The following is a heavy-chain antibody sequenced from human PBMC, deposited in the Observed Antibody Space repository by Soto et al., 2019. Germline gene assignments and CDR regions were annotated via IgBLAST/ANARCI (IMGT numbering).Heavy chain of an antibody. V-gene: IGHV3-21*01. J-gene: IGHJ4*02. CDR3: ARDPVREYPSSFDY. CDR1: GFTFSSYS. CDR2: ISSSSSYI. D-gene: IGHD2-2*02. Sequence: GGSLRLSCAASGFTFSSYSMNWVRQAPGKGLEWVSSISSSSSYIYYADSVKGRFTISRDNAKNSLYLQMNSLRAEDTAVYYCARDPVREYPSSFDYWGQGTLVTVSS.